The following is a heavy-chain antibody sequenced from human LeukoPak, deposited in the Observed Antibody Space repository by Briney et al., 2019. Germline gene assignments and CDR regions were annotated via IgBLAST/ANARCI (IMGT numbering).Heavy chain of an antibody. Sequence: PGGSLRLSCAASGFTFSSYGMHWVRQAPGKGLEWVAVIPYDGSNKYYADSVKGRFTISRDNSKNTLYLQMNSLRAEDTAVYYCARELYGSGSYYGLATALYHGMDVWGQGTTVTVSS. J-gene: IGHJ6*02. CDR1: GFTFSSYG. CDR3: ARELYGSGSYYGLATALYHGMDV. CDR2: IPYDGSNK. D-gene: IGHD3-10*01. V-gene: IGHV3-30*03.